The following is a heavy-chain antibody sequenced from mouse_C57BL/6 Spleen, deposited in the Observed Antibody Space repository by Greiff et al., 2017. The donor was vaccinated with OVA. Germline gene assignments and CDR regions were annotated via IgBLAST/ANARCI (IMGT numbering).Heavy chain of an antibody. Sequence: VQLVESGPGLVQPSQSLSITCTVSGFSLTSYGVHWVRQSPGKGLEWLGVIWRGGSTDYNAAFMSRLSITKDNSKSQVFFKMNSLQADDTAIYYCANYGYDDGNYAMDYWGQGTSVTVSS. V-gene: IGHV2-5*01. CDR3: ANYGYDDGNYAMDY. D-gene: IGHD2-2*01. CDR1: GFSLTSYG. CDR2: IWRGGST. J-gene: IGHJ4*01.